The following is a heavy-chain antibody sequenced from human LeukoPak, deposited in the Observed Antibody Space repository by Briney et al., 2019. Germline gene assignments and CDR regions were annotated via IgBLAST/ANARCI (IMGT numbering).Heavy chain of an antibody. V-gene: IGHV4-39*01. Sequence: SETLSLTCTVSGGSISSSSYYWGWIRQPPGEGLEWIGSIYYSGSTYYNPSLKSRVTISVDTSKNQFSLKLSSVTAADTAVYYCARHSLQQWLVQGDWFDPWGQGTLVTVSS. J-gene: IGHJ5*02. D-gene: IGHD6-19*01. CDR3: ARHSLQQWLVQGDWFDP. CDR2: IYYSGST. CDR1: GGSISSSSYY.